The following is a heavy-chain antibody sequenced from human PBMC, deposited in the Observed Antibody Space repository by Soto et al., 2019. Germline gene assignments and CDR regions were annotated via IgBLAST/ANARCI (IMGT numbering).Heavy chain of an antibody. J-gene: IGHJ4*02. V-gene: IGHV1-18*01. D-gene: IGHD6-13*01. CDR1: GYTFTSYG. Sequence: QVQLVQSGAEVKKPGASVKVSCKASGYTFTSYGITWVRQAPGQGLEWMGWISAYNGNTNYAQKLQGRVTMTTYTSTSTADMELRSMRSDDTAVYYCARTDSRPQAFDYWGQGTLVTVSS. CDR2: ISAYNGNT. CDR3: ARTDSRPQAFDY.